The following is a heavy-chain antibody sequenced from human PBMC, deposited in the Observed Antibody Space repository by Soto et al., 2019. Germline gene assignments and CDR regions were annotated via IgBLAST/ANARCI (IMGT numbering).Heavy chain of an antibody. Sequence: GASVKVSCTASGYTFTSYGISWVRQAPGQGLEWMGWISAYNGNTNYAQKLQGRVTMTTDTSTSTAYMELRSLRSDDTAVYYCARGYYYYDFWSGYPSYFDYWGQGTLVTVSS. D-gene: IGHD3-3*01. V-gene: IGHV1-18*01. CDR1: GYTFTSYG. CDR2: ISAYNGNT. CDR3: ARGYYYYDFWSGYPSYFDY. J-gene: IGHJ4*02.